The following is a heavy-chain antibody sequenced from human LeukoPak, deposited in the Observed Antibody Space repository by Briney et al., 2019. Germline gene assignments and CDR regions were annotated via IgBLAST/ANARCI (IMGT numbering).Heavy chain of an antibody. CDR2: IFYTGDT. D-gene: IGHD7-27*01. CDR1: GGSISPYY. J-gene: IGHJ4*02. Sequence: SETLSLTCTVSGGSISPYYWTWIRKPPGKGLEWIGSIFYTGDTNYNPSLKSRVTISVDTSKNQFSLKLTSVTAADTAVYYCSRDGLGNFDYWGQGALVTVSP. CDR3: SRDGLGNFDY. V-gene: IGHV4-59*01.